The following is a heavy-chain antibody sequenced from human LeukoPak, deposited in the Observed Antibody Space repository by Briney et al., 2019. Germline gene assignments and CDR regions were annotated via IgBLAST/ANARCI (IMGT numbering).Heavy chain of an antibody. J-gene: IGHJ3*02. CDR2: ISGSGGST. CDR3: AKGGYCSSTSCYLYDAFDI. D-gene: IGHD2-2*01. V-gene: IGHV3-23*01. Sequence: GGSLRLSCAASGFTFSSYAMSWVRQAPGKGLEWVSAISGSGGSTYYADSVKGRFTISRDNSKNTLYLQMNSLRAEGTAVYYCAKGGYCSSTSCYLYDAFDIWGQGTMVTVSS. CDR1: GFTFSSYA.